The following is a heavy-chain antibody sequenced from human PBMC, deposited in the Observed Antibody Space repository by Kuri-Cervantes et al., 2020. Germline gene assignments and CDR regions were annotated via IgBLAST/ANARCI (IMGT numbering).Heavy chain of an antibody. D-gene: IGHD3-22*01. V-gene: IGHV4-34*01. CDR1: GVSFNDYY. Sequence: SETLSLTCAVYGVSFNDYYWTWVRQPPGKGPEWIGEISYRGSPNSNPSLKSRVTISVDTSKNQFFLKLGSVTAADTAVYYCARRSSGYSVDVFDYWGQGTLVTVSS. CDR3: ARRSSGYSVDVFDY. J-gene: IGHJ4*02. CDR2: ISYRGSP.